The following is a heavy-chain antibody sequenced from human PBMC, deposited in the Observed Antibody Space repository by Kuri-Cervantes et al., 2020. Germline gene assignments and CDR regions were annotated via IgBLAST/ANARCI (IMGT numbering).Heavy chain of an antibody. D-gene: IGHD3-22*01. CDR3: AKTGGDYYDSSGYYYRRYFDY. V-gene: IGHV3-30*18. J-gene: IGHJ4*02. CDR1: GFTFSSSG. Sequence: GGSLRLSCAASGFTFSSSGMHWVRQAPGKGLEWVAVISYDGSNKYYADSVKGRFTISRDNSKNTLYLQMNSLRAEDTAAYYCAKTGGDYYDSSGYYYRRYFDYWGQGTLVTVSS. CDR2: ISYDGSNK.